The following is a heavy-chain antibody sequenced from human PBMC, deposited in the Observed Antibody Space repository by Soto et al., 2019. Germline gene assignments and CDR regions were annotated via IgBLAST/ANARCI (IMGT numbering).Heavy chain of an antibody. CDR1: GGSISSYY. Sequence: SETLSLTCTVSGGSISSYYWSWIRQPPGKGLEWIGYIYYSGSTNYNPSLKSRVTISVDTSKNQFSLRLRSMTAADTAVYYCARGRPWELYDYWGQGAWVTVSS. V-gene: IGHV4-59*01. CDR2: IYYSGST. CDR3: ARGRPWELYDY. J-gene: IGHJ4*02. D-gene: IGHD1-26*01.